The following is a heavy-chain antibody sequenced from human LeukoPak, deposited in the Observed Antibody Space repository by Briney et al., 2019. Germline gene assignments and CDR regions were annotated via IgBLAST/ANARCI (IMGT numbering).Heavy chain of an antibody. V-gene: IGHV3-7*01. Sequence: GGSLRLSCAASGFTFSSYWMSWVRQAPGKGLEWVANIKQDGSEKYYVDSVKGRFTISRDNAKNSLYLQMNSLRAEDTAVYYCARAVGGATNDAFDIWGQGTMVTVSS. CDR1: GFTFSSYW. J-gene: IGHJ3*02. D-gene: IGHD1-26*01. CDR2: IKQDGSEK. CDR3: ARAVGGATNDAFDI.